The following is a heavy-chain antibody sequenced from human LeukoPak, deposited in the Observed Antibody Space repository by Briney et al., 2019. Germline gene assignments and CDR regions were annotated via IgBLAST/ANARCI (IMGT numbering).Heavy chain of an antibody. CDR2: ISGSGGST. CDR3: AKGSRYCSSTSCYPVGYSDY. D-gene: IGHD2-2*01. J-gene: IGHJ4*02. CDR1: GFTFSSYA. Sequence: GGSLRLSCAASGFTFSSYAMSWVRQAPGKGLEWVSAISGSGGSTYYADSVKGRFTISRDNSKNTLYLQMNSLRAEDTAVYYCAKGSRYCSSTSCYPVGYSDYWGQGTLVTVSS. V-gene: IGHV3-23*01.